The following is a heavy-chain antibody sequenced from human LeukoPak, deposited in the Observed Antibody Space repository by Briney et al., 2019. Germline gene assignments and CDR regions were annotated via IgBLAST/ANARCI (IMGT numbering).Heavy chain of an antibody. CDR2: IKSITDGETT. Sequence: GGSLRLSCAASGFTLSNAYMSWVRQAPGQGLEWVARIKSITDGETTDYAAPVKGRFTISRDDSKNTLYLQMNSLKTEDTAVYYCTTDYYDYVWGSYRPDYWGQGTLVTVSS. J-gene: IGHJ4*02. CDR1: GFTLSNAY. CDR3: TTDYYDYVWGSYRPDY. D-gene: IGHD3-16*02. V-gene: IGHV3-15*01.